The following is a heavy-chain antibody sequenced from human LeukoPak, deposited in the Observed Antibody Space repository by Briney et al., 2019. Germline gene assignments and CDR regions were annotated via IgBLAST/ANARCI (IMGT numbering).Heavy chain of an antibody. V-gene: IGHV3-48*01. J-gene: IGHJ3*02. CDR2: ISSGSVTI. D-gene: IGHD6-19*01. CDR3: AQAVAGALDI. Sequence: GGSLRLSCAASGFIFNSYSMNWVRQAPGKGLEWLSFISSGSVTIYYTDSVKGRFTISRDNSKNTLYLQMNSLRAEDTAVYYCAQAVAGALDIWGQGTMVTVSS. CDR1: GFIFNSYS.